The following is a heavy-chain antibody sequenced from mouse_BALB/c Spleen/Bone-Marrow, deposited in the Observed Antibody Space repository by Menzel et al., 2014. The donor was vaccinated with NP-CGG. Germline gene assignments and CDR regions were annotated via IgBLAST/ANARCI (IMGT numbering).Heavy chain of an antibody. CDR2: INPSNGRT. CDR3: ARERYDYDWKDY. D-gene: IGHD2-4*01. CDR1: GYTFTSYW. J-gene: IGHJ2*01. Sequence: VQLQQSGAELVKPGASVKLSCKASGYTFTSYWMHWVKQRPGQGLEWIGEINPSNGRTNYNEKFKSKATLTVDKSSSTAYMQLSSLTSEDSAVYYCARERYDYDWKDYWGQGTTLTVS. V-gene: IGHV1S81*02.